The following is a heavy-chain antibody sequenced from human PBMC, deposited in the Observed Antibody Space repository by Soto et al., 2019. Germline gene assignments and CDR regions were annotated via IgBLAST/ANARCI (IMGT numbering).Heavy chain of an antibody. V-gene: IGHV1-18*01. CDR2: ISAYNGNT. CDR3: ARGGTPVDF. D-gene: IGHD3-16*01. Sequence: QVQLVQSGAEVKKPGASVKVSCKASGYTFTNFGISWVRQAPGQGLEWMGWISAYNGNTNYAQKFQGRVTMTTDTSTRTANMEPRSLRSDDTAVYYWARGGTPVDFWGQGTLVTVSS. J-gene: IGHJ4*02. CDR1: GYTFTNFG.